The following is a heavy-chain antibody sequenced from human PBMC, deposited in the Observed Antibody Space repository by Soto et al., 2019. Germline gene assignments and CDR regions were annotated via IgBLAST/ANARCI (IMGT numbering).Heavy chain of an antibody. J-gene: IGHJ4*02. CDR2: ISSSSSYI. Sequence: GGSLRLSCAASGFTFSSYSMNWVRQAPGKGLEWVSSISSSSSYIYYADSVKGRFTISRDNAKNSLYLQMNSLRAEDTAVYYCARDQPPTYYYDSSGYPVDYWGQGTLVTVSS. D-gene: IGHD3-22*01. V-gene: IGHV3-21*01. CDR3: ARDQPPTYYYDSSGYPVDY. CDR1: GFTFSSYS.